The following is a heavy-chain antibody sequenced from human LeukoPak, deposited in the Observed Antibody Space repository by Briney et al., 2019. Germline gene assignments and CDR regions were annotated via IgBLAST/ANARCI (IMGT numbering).Heavy chain of an antibody. CDR2: VYSSGST. D-gene: IGHD6-19*01. CDR3: ARRGWAAHIDY. J-gene: IGHJ4*02. V-gene: IGHV4-59*08. Sequence: PSGTLSLSCTASGVSFSSYYWNWIRQPPGKGLEWVGYVYSSGSTIYNPPLKSRDTISVDTSKTQIARKLSPVTAADTAVYYFARRGWAAHIDYWGQRTLVTVSS. CDR1: GVSFSSYY.